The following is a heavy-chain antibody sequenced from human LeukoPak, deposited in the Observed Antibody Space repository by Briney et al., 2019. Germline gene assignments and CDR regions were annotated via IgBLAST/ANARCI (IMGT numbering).Heavy chain of an antibody. D-gene: IGHD3-3*01. CDR1: GYTFTSYG. Sequence: ASVKVSCKASGYTFTSYGISWVRQAPGQGLEWMGWISAYNGNTNYAQKLQGRVTMTTDTSTSTAYTELRSLRSDDTAVYYCARGGYYDFWSGPGPYYYGMDVWGQGTTVTVSS. J-gene: IGHJ6*02. CDR3: ARGGYYDFWSGPGPYYYGMDV. CDR2: ISAYNGNT. V-gene: IGHV1-18*01.